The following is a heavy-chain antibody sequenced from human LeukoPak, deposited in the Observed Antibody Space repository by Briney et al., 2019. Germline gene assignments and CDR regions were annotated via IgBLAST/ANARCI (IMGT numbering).Heavy chain of an antibody. CDR3: ARSSYLNYYDSSGYYSYFDS. CDR1: GGTFSSYA. D-gene: IGHD3-22*01. V-gene: IGHV1-69*06. Sequence: GSSVKVSCKGSGGTFSSYAISWVRQAPGQGLEWVGGIIPIFGTANYAQKFQDRVTITADKFTSTTYMELRGLRSEDTAVYYCARSSYLNYYDSSGYYSYFDSWGQGTLVTVSS. J-gene: IGHJ4*02. CDR2: IIPIFGTA.